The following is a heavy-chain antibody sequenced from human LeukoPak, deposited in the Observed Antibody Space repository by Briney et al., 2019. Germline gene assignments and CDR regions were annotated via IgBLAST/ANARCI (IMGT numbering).Heavy chain of an antibody. D-gene: IGHD3-22*01. CDR3: ARGLLP. Sequence: GGSLRLSCVASGFTFSSFAMNWVRQAPGKGLEWVADISGIGRDTFHADSVKGRFTISRDNSKNTLYLQMNSLRAEDTAVYYCARGLLPWGQGTLVTVSS. CDR1: GFTFSSFA. V-gene: IGHV3-23*01. CDR2: ISGIGRDT. J-gene: IGHJ4*02.